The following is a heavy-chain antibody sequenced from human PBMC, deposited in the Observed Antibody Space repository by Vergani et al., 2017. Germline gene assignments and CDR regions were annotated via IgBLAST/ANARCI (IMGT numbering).Heavy chain of an antibody. CDR2: ISSSSSTI. V-gene: IGHV3-48*01. CDR3: AREMGMTTVFEYGMDV. J-gene: IGHJ6*02. CDR1: GFTFSSYS. D-gene: IGHD4-17*01. Sequence: EVQLVESGGGLVQPGGSLRLSCAASGFTFSSYSMNWVRQAPGKGLEWVSYISSSSSTIYYADSVKGRFTISRDNAKNSLYLQMNSLRPEDTAVYYCAREMGMTTVFEYGMDVWGQGTTVTVSS.